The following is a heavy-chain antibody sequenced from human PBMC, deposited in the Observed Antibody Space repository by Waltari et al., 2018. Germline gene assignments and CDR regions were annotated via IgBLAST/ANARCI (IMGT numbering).Heavy chain of an antibody. CDR1: NASITSGVYF. CDR3: VRQAPDSSGFFPNYFDS. V-gene: IGHV4-39*01. D-gene: IGHD3-22*01. Sequence: QLQLNMSGPGLVKPSETLSLTCAVSNASITSGVYFWGWIRQPPGKGLECVGVIYYSGRTFYNPSLKSRVTISVDKSKNLCSLRLRSVTAADTAVYYCVRQAPDSSGFFPNYFDSWGQGTLVTVSS. J-gene: IGHJ4*02. CDR2: IYYSGRT.